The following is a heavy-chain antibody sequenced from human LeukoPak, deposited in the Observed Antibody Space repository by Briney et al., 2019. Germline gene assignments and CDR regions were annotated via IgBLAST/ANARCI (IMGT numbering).Heavy chain of an antibody. CDR3: ATDGGVGAIYVDV. CDR1: GYTLTELS. CDR2: FDPEDGET. D-gene: IGHD1-26*01. Sequence: ASVKVSCKVSGYTLTELSMHWVRQAPGKGLERRGGFDPEDGETIYAQKFQGRVTMTEDTSTDTAYMELSSLRSEDTAVYYCATDGGVGAIYVDVWGKGTTVTVSS. V-gene: IGHV1-24*01. J-gene: IGHJ6*03.